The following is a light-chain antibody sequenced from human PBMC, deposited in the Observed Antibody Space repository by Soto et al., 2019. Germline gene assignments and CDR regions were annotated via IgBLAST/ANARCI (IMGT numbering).Light chain of an antibody. Sequence: VLTQPPSASGTPGQRVTISCSGSSCNIGSNTVNWYQQLPGTAPKLLIYSNNQRPSGVPDRFSDSKSGTSASLAISGLQSEDEADYYCAAWDDSLNGYVFXTGTKVTVL. CDR3: AAWDDSLNGYV. J-gene: IGLJ1*01. CDR2: SNN. CDR1: SCNIGSNT. V-gene: IGLV1-44*01.